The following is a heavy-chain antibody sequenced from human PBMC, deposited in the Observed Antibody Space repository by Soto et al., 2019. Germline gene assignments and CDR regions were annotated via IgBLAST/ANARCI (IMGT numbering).Heavy chain of an antibody. D-gene: IGHD6-6*01. CDR1: GGSVSSGSSY. J-gene: IGHJ6*02. V-gene: IGHV4-61*01. CDR3: ARHGPTAARPTVWYYYYGMDV. CDR2: IDYSGST. Sequence: PAASRSLTCAVPGGSVSSGSSYWSWIRQPPGKGLEGIGYIDYSGSTNYNPSLKSRVTISVDTSKNQFSLKLSSVTAADTAVYYCARHGPTAARPTVWYYYYGMDVWRQATTV.